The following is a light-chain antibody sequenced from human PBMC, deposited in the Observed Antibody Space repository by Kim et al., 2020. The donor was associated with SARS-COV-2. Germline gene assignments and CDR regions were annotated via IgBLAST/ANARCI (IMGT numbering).Light chain of an antibody. CDR3: SSYTSSSTRV. CDR1: SSDVGGYNY. Sequence: QSITISCTGTSSDVGGYNYVSWYQHHPGKAPKLIIYDVSNRPSGVSTRFSGSKSGNTASLTISGLQAEDEADYSCSSYTSSSTRVFGGGTQLTVL. J-gene: IGLJ3*02. CDR2: DVS. V-gene: IGLV2-14*03.